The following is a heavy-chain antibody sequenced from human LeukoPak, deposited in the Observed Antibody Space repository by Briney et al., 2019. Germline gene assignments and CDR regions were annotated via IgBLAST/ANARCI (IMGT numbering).Heavy chain of an antibody. CDR3: ARLRGYSYGYGDY. CDR2: ISSSGNTI. V-gene: IGHV3-48*04. J-gene: IGHJ4*02. Sequence: GGSLRLSCAASGFTFSSYSMNWVRQAPGKGLEWASYISSSGNTIDYADSVKGRFTISRDNAKNSLYLQMVSLSAEDTAVYYCARLRGYSYGYGDYWGQGTLVTVSS. CDR1: GFTFSSYS. D-gene: IGHD5-18*01.